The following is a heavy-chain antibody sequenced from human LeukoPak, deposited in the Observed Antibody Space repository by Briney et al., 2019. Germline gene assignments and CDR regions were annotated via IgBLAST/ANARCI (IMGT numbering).Heavy chain of an antibody. CDR2: INPSGGST. J-gene: IGHJ6*02. CDR3: ARDIAVAGTFVGWAGYGMDV. Sequence: GASVKVSCKASGYTFTSYYMHWVRQAPGQGLEWMGIINPSGGSTSYAQKFQGRVTMTRDTSTSTVYMELSSLRSEDTAVYYCARDIAVAGTFVGWAGYGMDVWGQGTTVTVSS. D-gene: IGHD6-19*01. V-gene: IGHV1-46*01. CDR1: GYTFTSYY.